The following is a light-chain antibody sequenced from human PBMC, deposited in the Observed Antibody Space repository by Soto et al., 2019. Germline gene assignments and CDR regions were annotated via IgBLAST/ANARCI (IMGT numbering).Light chain of an antibody. CDR2: GTS. V-gene: IGLV1-40*01. J-gene: IGLJ2*01. Sequence: QSVLTQPPSVSGAPGQRVTISCTGSSSNIGAGYDVHWYQQLPGTAPKLLIYGTSNRPSGVPDRCSGSKSGTSASLAITGLQAEDEADYYCQSYDSSLSVVVFGGGTKLTVL. CDR3: QSYDSSLSVVV. CDR1: SSNIGAGYD.